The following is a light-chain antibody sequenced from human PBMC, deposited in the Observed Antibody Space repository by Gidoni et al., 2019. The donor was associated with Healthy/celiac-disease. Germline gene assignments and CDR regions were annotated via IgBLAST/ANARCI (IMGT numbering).Light chain of an antibody. CDR2: EDN. CDR1: SGSIASNY. Sequence: NFMLTQPHSVSESPGKTVTISCTRSSGSIASNYVQWYQQRPGSAPTTVIYEDNQRPSGVPDRFSGSIDSSSNSASLTISGLKTEDEADYYCQSYDSSNPPWGFGGGTKLTVL. V-gene: IGLV6-57*03. CDR3: QSYDSSNPPWG. J-gene: IGLJ3*02.